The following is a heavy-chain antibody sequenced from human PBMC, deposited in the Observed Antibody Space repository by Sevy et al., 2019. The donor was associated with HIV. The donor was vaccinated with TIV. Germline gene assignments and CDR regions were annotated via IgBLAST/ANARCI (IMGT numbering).Heavy chain of an antibody. D-gene: IGHD3-3*01. V-gene: IGHV3-23*01. CDR3: AKDGSFGAAPEYFQH. CDR1: GFTFSSYA. CDR2: ISGSGGRT. Sequence: GGSLRLTCAASGFTFSSYAMSWVRQAPGKGLEWVSGISGSGGRTYYADSVKGRFTIARDNSKNTLFLQMNSLRAEDTAIYYCAKDGSFGAAPEYFQHWVQGTLVTVSS. J-gene: IGHJ1*01.